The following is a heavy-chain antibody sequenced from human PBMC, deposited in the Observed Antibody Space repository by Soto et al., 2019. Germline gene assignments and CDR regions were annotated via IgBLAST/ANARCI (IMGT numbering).Heavy chain of an antibody. Sequence: GESLQISCKGSGYSFTSYLIGWVRQMPGKGLEWMGIIYPGDSDTRYSPSFQGQVTISADKSISTAYLQWSSLKASDTAMYYCAGRRKCTSCLSDYYYYGMDVWGQGTTVTVSS. D-gene: IGHD2-2*01. J-gene: IGHJ6*02. CDR3: AGRRKCTSCLSDYYYYGMDV. CDR2: IYPGDSDT. CDR1: GYSFTSYL. V-gene: IGHV5-51*01.